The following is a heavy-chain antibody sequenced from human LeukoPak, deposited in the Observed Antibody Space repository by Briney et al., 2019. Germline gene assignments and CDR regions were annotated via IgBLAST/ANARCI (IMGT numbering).Heavy chain of an antibody. D-gene: IGHD3-9*01. CDR1: GFTVSSNY. CDR2: IYDGGFT. CDR3: ARVMGRLVRTWYFDL. V-gene: IGHV3-66*01. Sequence: SAGSLRFSGAASGFTVSSNYMAWVRQAPGKGLEWVSVIYDGGFTDYTDSVKGRFTISRDNSKSTLYLQMNSLRAEDTAVYYCARVMGRLVRTWYFDLWGRGTLVTVSS. J-gene: IGHJ2*01.